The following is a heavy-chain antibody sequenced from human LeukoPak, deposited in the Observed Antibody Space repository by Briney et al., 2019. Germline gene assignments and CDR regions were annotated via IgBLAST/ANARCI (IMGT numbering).Heavy chain of an antibody. Sequence: ASVKVSCKASGYTFTSYYMHWVRQAPGQGLEWMGIINPSGGTTSYAQKFQGRVTLTRDTSTSTVYVEMRSLRSEDTAVYYCARDLFRAAGSYYYGMDVWGQGTTVTVSS. V-gene: IGHV1-46*01. CDR2: INPSGGTT. CDR1: GYTFTSYY. D-gene: IGHD2-21*01. CDR3: ARDLFRAAGSYYYGMDV. J-gene: IGHJ6*02.